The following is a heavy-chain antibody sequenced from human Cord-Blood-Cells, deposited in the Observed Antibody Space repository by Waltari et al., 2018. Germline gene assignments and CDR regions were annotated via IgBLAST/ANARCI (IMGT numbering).Heavy chain of an antibody. V-gene: IGHV3-30*04. D-gene: IGHD2-8*02. CDR2: ISYDGSNK. CDR3: ASGDRVLGHYFDY. Sequence: QVQLVYSGGGVVQPGRSLRLSCAASGFTFSSYAMHRVRRAPGKGLEWVAVISYDGSNKYYADSVKGRFTISRDNSKNTLYLQMNSLRAEDTAVYYCASGDRVLGHYFDYWGQGTLVTVSS. J-gene: IGHJ4*02. CDR1: GFTFSSYA.